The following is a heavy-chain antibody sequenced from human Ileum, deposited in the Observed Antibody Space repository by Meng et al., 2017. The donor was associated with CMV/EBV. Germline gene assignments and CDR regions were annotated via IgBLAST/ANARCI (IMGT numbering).Heavy chain of an antibody. CDR2: VNHRGDT. Sequence: LTCEIHGGSFTGYYCAWIRQPQGKELEWIGEVNHRGDTDYNPSLNGRVTILVDTSKKQSSLELNSVTAADTAVYYCARGLDNYYDMTWGQGILVTVSS. CDR1: GGSFTGYY. J-gene: IGHJ5*02. V-gene: IGHV4-34*01. D-gene: IGHD3-22*01. CDR3: ARGLDNYYDMT.